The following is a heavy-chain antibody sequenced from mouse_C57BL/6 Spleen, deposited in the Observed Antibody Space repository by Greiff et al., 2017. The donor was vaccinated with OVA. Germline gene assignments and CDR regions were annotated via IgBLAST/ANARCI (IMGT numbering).Heavy chain of an antibody. V-gene: IGHV5-12*01. CDR3: ARRGPLYWYFDV. D-gene: IGHD3-3*01. CDR2: ISNGGGST. CDR1: GFTFSDYY. Sequence: EVKLMESGGGLVQPGGSLKLSCAASGFTFSDYYMYWVRQTPEKRLEWVAYISNGGGSTYYPDTVKGRFTISRDNAKNTLYLQMSRLKSEDTAMYYCARRGPLYWYFDVWGTGTTVTVSS. J-gene: IGHJ1*03.